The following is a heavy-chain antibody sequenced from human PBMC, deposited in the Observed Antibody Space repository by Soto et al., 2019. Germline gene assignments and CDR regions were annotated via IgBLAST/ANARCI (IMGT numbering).Heavy chain of an antibody. CDR2: VSGNGQGI. V-gene: IGHV3-23*01. CDR1: GFTFSSYA. Sequence: EVQLLESGGGLLQPGGSLRLSCAASGFTFSSYAMSWVRQAPGKGLEWVSAVSGNGQGIYYADSVRGRFTISRDNSKNTVFLHMDSLRAEDTAVYYCAKDRDYPRDYFRYWGQGTLVTVSS. D-gene: IGHD3-10*01. J-gene: IGHJ4*02. CDR3: AKDRDYPRDYFRY.